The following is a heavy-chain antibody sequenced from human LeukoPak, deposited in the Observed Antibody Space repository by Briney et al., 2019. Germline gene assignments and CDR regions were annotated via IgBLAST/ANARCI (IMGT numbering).Heavy chain of an antibody. Sequence: SETLSLTCTVSGGSISSGNYHWSWVRQPAGKGLEWIGRIYTSGSTNYNPSLKSRVTISVDTSKNQFSLKVSSVTAADTAVYYCARAGSLAAPVGYYYYYMDVWGKGTTVTISS. V-gene: IGHV4-61*02. J-gene: IGHJ6*03. CDR2: IYTSGST. CDR3: ARAGSLAAPVGYYYYYMDV. CDR1: GGSISSGNYH. D-gene: IGHD6-13*01.